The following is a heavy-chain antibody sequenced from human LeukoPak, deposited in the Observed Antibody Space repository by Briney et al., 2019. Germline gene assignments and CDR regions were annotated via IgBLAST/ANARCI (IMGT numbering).Heavy chain of an antibody. CDR3: ARDERAYSSSSGRDY. J-gene: IGHJ4*02. CDR1: GGSISSSSYY. Sequence: SETLSLTCTVSGGSISSSSYYWGWIRQPPGKGLEWIGSIYYSGSTYYNPSLKSRVTISVDTSKNQFSLKLSSVTAADTAVYYCARDERAYSSSSGRDYWGQGTLVTVSS. D-gene: IGHD6-6*01. CDR2: IYYSGST. V-gene: IGHV4-39*07.